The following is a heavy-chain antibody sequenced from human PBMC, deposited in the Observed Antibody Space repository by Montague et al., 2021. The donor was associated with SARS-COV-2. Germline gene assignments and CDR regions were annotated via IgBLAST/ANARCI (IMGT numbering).Heavy chain of an antibody. V-gene: IGHV4-59*08. D-gene: IGHD6-19*01. J-gene: IGHJ3*01. CDR1: GGPTASHY. CDR3: ARGWALDP. Sequence: SETLSLTCTVSGGPTASHYWTWIRQSPGKRPEWIGYIYYSGATKYNPSLQSRVTITLDTSENQFSLRLNSVTAADTAVYFCARGWALDPWGQGTLDTVSS. CDR2: IYYSGAT.